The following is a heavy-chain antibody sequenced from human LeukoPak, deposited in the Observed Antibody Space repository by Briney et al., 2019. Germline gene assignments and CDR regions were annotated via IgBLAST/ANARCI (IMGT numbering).Heavy chain of an antibody. CDR3: ARVRFLVSGPIDY. CDR2: ISSSSSYI. CDR1: GFTFGDYA. J-gene: IGHJ4*02. D-gene: IGHD3-3*01. V-gene: IGHV3-21*01. Sequence: PGGSLRLSCTASGFTFGDYAMSWFRQAPGKGLEWVSSISSSSSYIYYADSVKGRFTISRDNAKNSLYLQMNSLRAEDTAVYYCARVRFLVSGPIDYWGQGTLVTVPS.